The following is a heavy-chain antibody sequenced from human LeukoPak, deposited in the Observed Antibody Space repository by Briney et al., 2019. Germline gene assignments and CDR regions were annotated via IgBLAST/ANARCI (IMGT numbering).Heavy chain of an antibody. D-gene: IGHD5-18*01. J-gene: IGHJ3*02. CDR3: AREGGYSYGHDAFDI. Sequence: GGSLRLSCAASGFTFSSYAMHWVRQAPGKGLEWVAVISYDGSNKYYADSVKGRFTISRDNSKNTLYLQMNSLRAEDTAVYYCAREGGYSYGHDAFDIWGQGTMVTVSS. CDR2: ISYDGSNK. CDR1: GFTFSSYA. V-gene: IGHV3-30-3*01.